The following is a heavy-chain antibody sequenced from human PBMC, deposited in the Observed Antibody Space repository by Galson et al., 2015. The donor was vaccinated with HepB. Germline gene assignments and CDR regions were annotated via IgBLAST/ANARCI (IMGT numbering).Heavy chain of an antibody. CDR2: IYHSGST. D-gene: IGHD3-3*01. CDR1: GGSISSGGYS. CDR3: ARGENLTIFGVVHAFDI. Sequence: TLSLTCAVSGGSISSGGYSWSWIRQPPGKGLEWIGYIYHSGSTYYNPSLKSRVTISVDRSKNQFSLKLSSVTAADTAVYYCARGENLTIFGVVHAFDIWGQGTMVTVSS. J-gene: IGHJ3*02. V-gene: IGHV4-30-2*01.